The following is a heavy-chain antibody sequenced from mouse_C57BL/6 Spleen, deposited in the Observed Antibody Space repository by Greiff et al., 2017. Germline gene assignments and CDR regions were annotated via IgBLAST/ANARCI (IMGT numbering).Heavy chain of an antibody. D-gene: IGHD1-1*01. J-gene: IGHJ1*03. Sequence: DVKLQESGGGLVKPGGSLKLSCAASGFTFSDYGMHWVRQAPEEGLEWVAYISSGSSTNYYADTVKGRFTISRDNAKNTLFLQMTRLRSEDAAMYYCARLYYYDWYFCVWGTGTTVTVSS. V-gene: IGHV5-17*01. CDR3: ARLYYYDWYFCV. CDR1: GFTFSDYG. CDR2: ISSGSSTN.